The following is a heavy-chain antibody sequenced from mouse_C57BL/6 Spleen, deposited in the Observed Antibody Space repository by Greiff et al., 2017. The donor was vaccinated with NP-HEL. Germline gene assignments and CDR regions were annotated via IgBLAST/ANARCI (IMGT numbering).Heavy chain of an antibody. J-gene: IGHJ2*01. V-gene: IGHV1-4*01. CDR2: INPSSGYT. Sequence: QVQLQQSGAELARPGASVKMSCKASGYTFTSYTMHWVKQRPGQGLEWIGYINPSSGYTKYNQKFKDKATLTADKSSSTAYMQLSSLTSEDSAGYDCARLGYYDYDVGYFDYWGQGTTLTVSS. CDR3: ARLGYYDYDVGYFDY. CDR1: GYTFTSYT. D-gene: IGHD2-4*01.